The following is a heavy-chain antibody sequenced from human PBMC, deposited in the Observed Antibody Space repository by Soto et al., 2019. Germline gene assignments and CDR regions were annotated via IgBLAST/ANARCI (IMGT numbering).Heavy chain of an antibody. CDR3: ARRDDFDYYGMDV. V-gene: IGHV5-10-1*01. J-gene: IGHJ6*02. CDR1: GYSFTSYW. D-gene: IGHD3-3*01. CDR2: IDPSDSYT. Sequence: GESLKISCQGSGYSFTSYWISWVRQMPGKGLEWMGRIDPSDSYTNYSPSFQGHVTISADKSISTAYLQWSSLKASDTATYYCARRDDFDYYGMDVWGQGTTVTVSS.